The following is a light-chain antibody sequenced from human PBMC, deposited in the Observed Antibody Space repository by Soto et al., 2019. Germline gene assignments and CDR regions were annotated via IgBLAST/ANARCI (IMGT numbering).Light chain of an antibody. CDR3: QQYNSFVLT. J-gene: IGKJ4*01. CDR2: DAS. Sequence: DIHMTQSPSTLSASVGDRVTITCRASQSIDSWLAWYQQKPGTAPKLLIYDASSLESGVPSRFSGSGSGTEFTLTISSLQPDDFATYYCQQYNSFVLTFGGGTKVEIK. V-gene: IGKV1-5*01. CDR1: QSIDSW.